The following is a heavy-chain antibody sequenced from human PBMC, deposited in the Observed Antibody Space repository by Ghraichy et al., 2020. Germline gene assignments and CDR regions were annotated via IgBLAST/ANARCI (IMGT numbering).Heavy chain of an antibody. CDR2: ISSSSSYI. J-gene: IGHJ4*02. V-gene: IGHV3-21*01. Sequence: GGSLRLSCAASGFTFSSYSMNWVRQAPGKGLEWVSSISSSSSYIYYADSVKGRFTISRDNAKNSLYLQMNSLRAEDTAVYYCASTNYDILTGYYNGEDYWGQGSLLTVSS. CDR1: GFTFSSYS. CDR3: ASTNYDILTGYYNGEDY. D-gene: IGHD3-9*01.